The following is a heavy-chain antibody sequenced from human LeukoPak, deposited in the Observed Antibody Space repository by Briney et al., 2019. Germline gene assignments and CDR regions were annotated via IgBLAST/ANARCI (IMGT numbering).Heavy chain of an antibody. V-gene: IGHV3-23*01. CDR2: ISGSGGST. Sequence: PGGSLRLSCAASGFTFSSYAMRWVRQAPGKGLEWVSAISGSGGSTYYADSVKGRFTISRDNSKNTLYLQMNSLRAEDTAVYYCAKDLYSLNAFDIWGQGTMVTVSS. J-gene: IGHJ3*02. D-gene: IGHD5-12*01. CDR1: GFTFSSYA. CDR3: AKDLYSLNAFDI.